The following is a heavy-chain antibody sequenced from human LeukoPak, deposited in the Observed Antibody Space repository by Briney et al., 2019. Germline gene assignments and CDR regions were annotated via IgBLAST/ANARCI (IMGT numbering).Heavy chain of an antibody. Sequence: GGSLRLSCAASGFTFSSYGMHWVRQAPSKGLEWVAVISYDGSNKYYADSVKGRFTISRDNSKNTLYLQMNSLRAEDTAVYYCAKDLTYRFGELSDYWGQGTLVTVSS. V-gene: IGHV3-30*18. D-gene: IGHD3-10*01. CDR2: ISYDGSNK. CDR1: GFTFSSYG. J-gene: IGHJ4*02. CDR3: AKDLTYRFGELSDY.